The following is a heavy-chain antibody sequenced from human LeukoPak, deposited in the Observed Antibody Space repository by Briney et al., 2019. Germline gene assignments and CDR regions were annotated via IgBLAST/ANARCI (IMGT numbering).Heavy chain of an antibody. Sequence: GGSLRLSCAASGFTFSNYAMSWVRQAPGKGLEWVSAISSSGGTTYYADSVKGRFTISRDNSKNTLYLQMNSLRAEDTALYYCAKEAWEYSSSARFDYWGQGTLVTVSS. CDR2: ISSSGGTT. CDR1: GFTFSNYA. CDR3: AKEAWEYSSSARFDY. D-gene: IGHD6-6*01. V-gene: IGHV3-23*01. J-gene: IGHJ4*02.